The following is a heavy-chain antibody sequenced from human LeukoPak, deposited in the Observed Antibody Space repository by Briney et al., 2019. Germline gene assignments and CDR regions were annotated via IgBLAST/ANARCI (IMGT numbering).Heavy chain of an antibody. V-gene: IGHV3-30*16. D-gene: IGHD3-3*02. CDR1: GFTFSSFV. CDR3: ARDPGSILGVVNYHFDS. Sequence: GSLRLSCAASGFTFSSFVMHWVRQAPGTGLQWVAVISYAGDDTYYADSVKGRFTISRDNSRNTLYLQMNSLRAEDTAVYYCARDPGSILGVVNYHFDSWGQGTLVIVSS. J-gene: IGHJ4*02. CDR2: ISYAGDDT.